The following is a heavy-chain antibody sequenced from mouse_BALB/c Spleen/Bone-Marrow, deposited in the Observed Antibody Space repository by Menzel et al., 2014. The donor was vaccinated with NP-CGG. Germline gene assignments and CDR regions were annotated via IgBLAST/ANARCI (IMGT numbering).Heavy chain of an antibody. CDR3: ARKGNGNPFAY. Sequence: VQLQQSGPELVKPGASVKISCKASGYSFTGYYMHWVKQSHVKSLEWIGRINPYNGATSYNQNFKDKASLTVDKSSSTAYMELHSLTSEDSAVYYCARKGNGNPFAYWGQGTLVTVFA. D-gene: IGHD2-1*01. CDR2: INPYNGAT. J-gene: IGHJ3*01. V-gene: IGHV1-31*01. CDR1: GYSFTGYY.